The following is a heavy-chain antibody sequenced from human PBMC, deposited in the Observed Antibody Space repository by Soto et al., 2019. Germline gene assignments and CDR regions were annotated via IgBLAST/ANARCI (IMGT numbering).Heavy chain of an antibody. V-gene: IGHV1-69*13. Sequence: GASVKVSCKASGGTFSSYAISWVRQAPGQGLEWMGGIIPIFGTANHAQKFQGRVTITADESTSTAYMELSSLRSEDTAVYYCARRSSSGWYGNLFDYWGQGTLVTVSS. CDR1: GGTFSSYA. CDR2: IIPIFGTA. J-gene: IGHJ4*02. CDR3: ARRSSSGWYGNLFDY. D-gene: IGHD6-19*01.